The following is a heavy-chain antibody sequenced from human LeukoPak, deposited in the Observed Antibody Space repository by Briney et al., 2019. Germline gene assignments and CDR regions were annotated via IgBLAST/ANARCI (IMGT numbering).Heavy chain of an antibody. V-gene: IGHV3-30*03. CDR1: GFTFSSYS. D-gene: IGHD2-2*02. CDR2: ISYDGSNK. J-gene: IGHJ4*02. Sequence: GGSLRLSCAASGFTFSSYSMNWVRQAPGKGLEWVAVISYDGSNKYYADSVKGRFTISRDNSKNTLYLQMNSLRAEDTAVYYCAREVPAAIVDNGWLQLRPFDYWGQGTLVTVSS. CDR3: AREVPAAIVDNGWLQLRPFDY.